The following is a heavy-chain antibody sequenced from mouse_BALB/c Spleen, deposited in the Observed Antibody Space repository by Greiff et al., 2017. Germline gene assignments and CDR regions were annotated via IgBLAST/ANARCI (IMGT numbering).Heavy chain of an antibody. J-gene: IGHJ4*01. CDR1: GYTFTSYT. CDR2: INPSSGYT. V-gene: IGHV1-4*01. D-gene: IGHD2-2*01. CDR3: ARWLRAMDY. Sequence: VKLMESGAELARPGASVKMSCKASGYTFTSYTMHWVKQRPGQGLEWIGYINPSSGYTNYNQKFKDKATLTADKSSSTAYMQLSSLTSEDSAVYYCARWLRAMDYWGQGTSVTVSS.